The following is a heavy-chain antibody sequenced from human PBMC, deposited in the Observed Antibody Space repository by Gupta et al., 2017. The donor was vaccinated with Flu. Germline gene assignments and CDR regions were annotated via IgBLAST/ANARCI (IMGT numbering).Heavy chain of an antibody. CDR3: ARVKDRGSDGMDV. Sequence: FTDYYIHWVQQAPGKGLAWMGLVDPEDGETKYGEKFQGRLTIAADTSLDKVYMELSSRRYEDTAVYYCARVKDRGSDGMDVWGQGTPVTVSS. CDR1: FTDYY. D-gene: IGHD3-10*01. J-gene: IGHJ6*02. CDR2: VDPEDGET. V-gene: IGHV1-69-2*01.